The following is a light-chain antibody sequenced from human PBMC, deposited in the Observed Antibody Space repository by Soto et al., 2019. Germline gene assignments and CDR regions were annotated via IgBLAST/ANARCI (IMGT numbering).Light chain of an antibody. J-gene: IGLJ3*02. CDR2: DVS. V-gene: IGLV2-11*01. CDR1: SSDVGGYNY. Sequence: QSALTQPRSVSGSPGQSVTISCTGTSSDVGGYNYVSWYQQHPGKAPKLIIYDVSKRPSGVPDRFSGSKSGNTASLTISGLQAEDEADYYCCSSAGTYTSVFGGGTKPTVL. CDR3: CSSAGTYTSV.